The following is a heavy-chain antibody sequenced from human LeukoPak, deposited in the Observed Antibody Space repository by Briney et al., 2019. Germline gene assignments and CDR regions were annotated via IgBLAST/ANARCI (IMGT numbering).Heavy chain of an antibody. CDR1: GFTFSSYS. V-gene: IGHV3-21*01. CDR3: ARATAYYYDSSGYYYL. J-gene: IGHJ4*02. Sequence: PGGSLRLSCAASGFTFSSYSMNWVRQAPGKGLEWVSSISSSSSYIYYADSVKGRFTISRDNAKNTLYLQMNSLRAEDTAVYYCARATAYYYDSSGYYYLWGQGTLVTVSS. CDR2: ISSSSSYI. D-gene: IGHD3-22*01.